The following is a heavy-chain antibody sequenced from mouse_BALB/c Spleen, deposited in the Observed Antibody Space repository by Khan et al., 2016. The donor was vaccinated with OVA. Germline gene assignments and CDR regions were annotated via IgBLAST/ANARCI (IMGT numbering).Heavy chain of an antibody. V-gene: IGHV1-77*01. D-gene: IGHD2-3*01. CDR2: IYPGSDNA. Sequence: QVQLKQSGPELVKPGASVKMSCKASGYAFTYYVITWVKQRTGQGLEWIGEIYPGSDNAYYNERFKGKATLTADKSSNTTYMQLSSLTSEDSAVYFWARGAGYSVYFGYWGQGTTLTVSS. CDR1: GYAFTYYV. J-gene: IGHJ2*01. CDR3: ARGAGYSVYFGY.